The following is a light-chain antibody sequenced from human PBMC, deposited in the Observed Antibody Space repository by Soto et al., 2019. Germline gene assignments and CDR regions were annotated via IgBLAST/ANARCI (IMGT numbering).Light chain of an antibody. J-gene: IGKJ2*01. Sequence: DIPMTQSPSSLSASVGDRVTITCRAGQSISTYLNWYQQKPGEAPNLLIYAASNLQSGVPSRFSGSGSGTHFTLTIDSLQPGDSATYFCQQSYSTPPEYTFGQGTKLEIK. CDR1: QSISTY. V-gene: IGKV1-39*01. CDR2: AAS. CDR3: QQSYSTPPEYT.